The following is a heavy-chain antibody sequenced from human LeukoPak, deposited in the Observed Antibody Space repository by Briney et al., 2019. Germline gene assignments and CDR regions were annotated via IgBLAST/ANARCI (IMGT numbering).Heavy chain of an antibody. Sequence: GGSLRLSCSASGFTFGTYALSWVRQAPGKGLEWVSAISADSSTFYADSVRGRFIVSRDNSKNTLYLQMSSLRAEDTAVYYCARDLNDYVDYWGQGTLVTVSS. CDR1: GFTFGTYA. CDR3: ARDLNDYVDY. V-gene: IGHV3-23*01. J-gene: IGHJ4*02. CDR2: ISADSST.